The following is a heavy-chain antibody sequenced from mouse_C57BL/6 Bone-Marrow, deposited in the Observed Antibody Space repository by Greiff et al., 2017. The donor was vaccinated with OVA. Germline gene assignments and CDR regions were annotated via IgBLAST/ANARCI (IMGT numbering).Heavy chain of an antibody. CDR3: ATSMITTQVYYAMDY. CDR1: GFSLTSYA. Sequence: VQLQQSGPGLVAPSQSLSITCTVSGFSLTSYAISWVRQPPGKGLEWLGVIWTGGGTNYNSALKSRLSISKDNSKSQVFLKMNSLQTDDTARYYCATSMITTQVYYAMDYWGQGTSVTVSS. CDR2: IWTGGGT. J-gene: IGHJ4*01. D-gene: IGHD2-4*01. V-gene: IGHV2-9-1*01.